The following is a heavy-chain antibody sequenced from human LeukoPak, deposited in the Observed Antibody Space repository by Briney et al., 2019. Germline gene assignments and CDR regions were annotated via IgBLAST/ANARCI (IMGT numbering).Heavy chain of an antibody. V-gene: IGHV3-30*02. J-gene: IGHJ6*03. CDR1: GFTFDDYA. D-gene: IGHD6-13*01. CDR2: IRYDGSNK. Sequence: PGGSLRLSCAASGFTFDDYAMHWVRQAPGKGLEWVAFIRYDGSNKYYADSVKGRFTISRDNSKNTLYLQMNSLRAEDTAVYYCAKEGIHMHYYYMDVWGKGTTVTVSS. CDR3: AKEGIHMHYYYMDV.